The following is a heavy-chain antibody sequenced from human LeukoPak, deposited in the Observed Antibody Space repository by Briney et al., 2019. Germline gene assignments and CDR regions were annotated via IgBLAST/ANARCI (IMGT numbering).Heavy chain of an antibody. Sequence: GGSLRLPCAASGFTFSGSAIHWVRQASGKGLEWVARIKTKAESYATAYVASVKGRFTISRDDSKNTAYLQMDSLKTEDTAMYYCTRLSGGNSDSYYYGLDVWGQGTTVTVSS. V-gene: IGHV3-73*01. J-gene: IGHJ6*02. CDR2: IKTKAESYAT. CDR3: TRLSGGNSDSYYYGLDV. CDR1: GFTFSGSA. D-gene: IGHD4-23*01.